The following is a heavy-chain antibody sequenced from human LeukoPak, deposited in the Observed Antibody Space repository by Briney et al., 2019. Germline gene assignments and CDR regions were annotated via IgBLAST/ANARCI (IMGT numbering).Heavy chain of an antibody. CDR2: IYYSGST. J-gene: IGHJ5*02. Sequence: SETLSLTCTVSGGSISSYYWSWIRQPPGKGLEWVGFIYYSGSTKYNPSLKSRVTISVDTYNNKFSLLLSSVIAADTAVYYCARVPVDWNYVANTKFDPWGQGTPVTVSS. D-gene: IGHD1-7*01. CDR1: GGSISSYY. CDR3: ARVPVDWNYVANTKFDP. V-gene: IGHV4-59*01.